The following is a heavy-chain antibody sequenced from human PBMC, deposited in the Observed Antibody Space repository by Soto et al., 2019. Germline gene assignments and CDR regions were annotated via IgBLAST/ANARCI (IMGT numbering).Heavy chain of an antibody. CDR2: IYYSGST. Sequence: SETLSLTCTVSGGSISSGDYYWSWIRQPPGKGLEWIGYIYYSGSTYYNPSLKSRVTISVDTSKNQFSLKLSSVTAADTAVYYCARVGLMVYADYGMDVWGQGTTVTVSS. CDR3: ARVGLMVYADYGMDV. D-gene: IGHD2-8*01. J-gene: IGHJ6*02. V-gene: IGHV4-30-4*01. CDR1: GGSISSGDYY.